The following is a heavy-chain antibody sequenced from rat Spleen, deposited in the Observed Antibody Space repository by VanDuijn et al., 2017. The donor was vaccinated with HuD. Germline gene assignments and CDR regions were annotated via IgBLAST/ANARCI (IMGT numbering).Heavy chain of an antibody. CDR1: GFTFSDYA. CDR2: ISFDGSST. CDR3: ARCFDL. Sequence: EVQLVESGGGLVAPGRSLKLSCAVSGFTFSDYAMAWVRQAPTKGLEWVATISFDGSSTYYGDAVKGRFTISRDNAKSTLYLQMDSLRSEDTATYYCARCFDLWGQGVMVTVSS. J-gene: IGHJ2*01. V-gene: IGHV5-29*01.